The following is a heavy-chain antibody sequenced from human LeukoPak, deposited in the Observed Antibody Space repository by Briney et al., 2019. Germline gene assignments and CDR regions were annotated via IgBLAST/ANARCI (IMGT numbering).Heavy chain of an antibody. Sequence: SETLSLTCTVSGGSISTYYWYWIRQPPGKGLEWMGYIYYSGRSNYNPSLKSRVTMSVDTSKNQFSLKLTSVTAADTAVYYCTRGTDITVAGSYWGQGTLVTVSS. CDR2: IYYSGRS. CDR1: GGSISTYY. D-gene: IGHD6-19*01. V-gene: IGHV4-59*08. J-gene: IGHJ4*02. CDR3: TRGTDITVAGSY.